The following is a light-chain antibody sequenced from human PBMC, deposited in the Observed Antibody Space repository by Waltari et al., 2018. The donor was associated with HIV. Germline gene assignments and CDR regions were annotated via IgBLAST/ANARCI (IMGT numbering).Light chain of an antibody. CDR3: NSYTKNNTWV. CDR1: SSAVGGYTY. Sequence: QSALTQPASVSGSPGQSIPISCTGTSSAVGGYTYVPWYQQYPGKAPKLMIYEVSNRPSGVSNRFSGSKSVSTASLTISGLQAEDEADYYCNSYTKNNTWVFGGGTKLTVL. CDR2: EVS. V-gene: IGLV2-14*01. J-gene: IGLJ3*02.